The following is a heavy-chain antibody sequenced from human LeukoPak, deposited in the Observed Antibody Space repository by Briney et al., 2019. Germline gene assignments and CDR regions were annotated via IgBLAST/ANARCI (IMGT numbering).Heavy chain of an antibody. CDR3: ARVEGFIDY. Sequence: GGSLRLSCAASGFTFSSYFWMHWVRQAPGKGLEWVSYISSSGSTKYYADSVKGRFTISRDNAKNSLYLQMISLRAEDTALYYCARVEGFIDYWGQGTLVTVSS. D-gene: IGHD3-16*02. V-gene: IGHV3-48*04. CDR2: ISSSGSTK. J-gene: IGHJ4*02. CDR1: GFTFSSYF.